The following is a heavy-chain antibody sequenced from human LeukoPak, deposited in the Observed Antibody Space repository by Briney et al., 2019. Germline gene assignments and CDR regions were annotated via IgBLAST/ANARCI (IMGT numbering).Heavy chain of an antibody. CDR2: VYYSGSA. CDR3: ARERAVTTYYYFDY. CDR1: GGSISRSSNY. J-gene: IGHJ4*02. V-gene: IGHV4-39*07. D-gene: IGHD4-17*01. Sequence: SETLSLTCSVSGGSISRSSNYWGWIRQPPGKGLEWIGTVYYSGSATYNPSLRSRVTISINTSNNQFSLKVNSVTAADTAVYYCARERAVTTYYYFDYWGQGTLVTVSS.